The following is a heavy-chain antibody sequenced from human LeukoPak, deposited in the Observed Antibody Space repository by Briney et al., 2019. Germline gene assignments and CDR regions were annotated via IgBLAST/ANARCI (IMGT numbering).Heavy chain of an antibody. CDR3: ARVAVDCSSGTCYSEWFDP. CDR1: GYTFTSYD. V-gene: IGHV1-8*01. CDR2: MNPNSGNT. J-gene: IGHJ5*02. D-gene: IGHD2-15*01. Sequence: ASVKVSCKASGYTFTSYDINWVRQATGQGLEWMGWMNPNSGNTGYAQKFQGRVTMTRNTSISTAYMELTSLRSEDTAVYYCARVAVDCSSGTCYSEWFDPWGQGTLVTVFS.